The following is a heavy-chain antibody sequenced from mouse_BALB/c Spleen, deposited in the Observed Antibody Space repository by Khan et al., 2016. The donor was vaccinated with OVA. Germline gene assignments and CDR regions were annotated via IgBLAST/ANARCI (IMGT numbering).Heavy chain of an antibody. J-gene: IGHJ3*01. D-gene: IGHD1-1*01. CDR3: ATQGSTYTWFAY. Sequence: VQLQQSGPELVKPGASVKMSCKASGYTFTSYVIHWVRQKPGQGLEWIGYIYPYNDDTKYNEKFKGKATLTSDKSSSTAYMELGSLTSEDSAVYFCATQGSTYTWFAYWGQGTLVTVSA. CDR1: GYTFTSYV. V-gene: IGHV1S136*01. CDR2: IYPYNDDT.